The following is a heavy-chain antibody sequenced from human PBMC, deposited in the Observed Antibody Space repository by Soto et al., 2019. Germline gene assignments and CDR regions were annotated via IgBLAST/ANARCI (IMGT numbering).Heavy chain of an antibody. CDR1: GYTFTSYG. Sequence: ASVKVSCKASGYTFTSYGISWVRQAPGQGLERMGWISAYNGNTNYAQKLQGRVTITRDMSTSTAYMELSSLRSEDTAVYYCAADPGGVVVPAAILRGYYYGMDVWGQGTTVTVSS. D-gene: IGHD2-2*01. CDR3: AADPGGVVVPAAILRGYYYGMDV. CDR2: ISAYNGNT. V-gene: IGHV1-18*01. J-gene: IGHJ6*02.